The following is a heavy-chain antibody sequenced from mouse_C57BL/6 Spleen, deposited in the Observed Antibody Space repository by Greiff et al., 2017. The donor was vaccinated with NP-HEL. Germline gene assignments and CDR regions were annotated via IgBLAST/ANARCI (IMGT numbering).Heavy chain of an antibody. V-gene: IGHV1-82*01. Sequence: VQLQQSGPELVKPGASVKISCKASGYAFSSSWMNWVKQRPGKGLEWIGRIYPGDGDTNYNGKFKGKATLTADKSSSTAYMQLSSLTSEDSAVYFCARGGKTTVVATDYFDYWGQGTTLTVSS. CDR3: ARGGKTTVVATDYFDY. D-gene: IGHD1-1*01. J-gene: IGHJ2*01. CDR1: GYAFSSSW. CDR2: IYPGDGDT.